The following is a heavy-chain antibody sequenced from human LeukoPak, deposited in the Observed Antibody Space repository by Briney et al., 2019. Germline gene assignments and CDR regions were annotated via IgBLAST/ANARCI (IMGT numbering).Heavy chain of an antibody. V-gene: IGHV3-53*01. CDR3: ASVTMVRGPHFDY. D-gene: IGHD3-10*01. CDR1: GFTVSSKY. J-gene: IGHJ4*02. CDR2: MYSGGST. Sequence: PGGSLRLSCAASGFTVSSKYMSWVRQAPGKGLEWVSVMYSGGSTYYADPVEGRFTISRDSSKNTVYLQMSSLRAEDTAVYYCASVTMVRGPHFDYWGQGTLVTVSS.